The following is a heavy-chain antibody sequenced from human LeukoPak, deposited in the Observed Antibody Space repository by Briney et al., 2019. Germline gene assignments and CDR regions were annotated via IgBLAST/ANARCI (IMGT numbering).Heavy chain of an antibody. J-gene: IGHJ4*02. CDR3: ARDKYYGRFGC. V-gene: IGHV3-23*01. D-gene: IGHD4-17*01. CDR2: INNGGGST. CDR1: GFTFSSYA. Sequence: GGLLRLSCAASGFTFSSYAMSSARQAPGKGLEWVSTINNGGGSTFYADSVKGRFTIPRDNSKYTLYLQMNSLRAEDTAVYYCARDKYYGRFGCWVQGTLVTVSS.